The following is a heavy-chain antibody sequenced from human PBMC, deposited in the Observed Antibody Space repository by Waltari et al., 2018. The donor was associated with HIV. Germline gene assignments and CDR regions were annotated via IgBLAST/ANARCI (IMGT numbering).Heavy chain of an antibody. J-gene: IGHJ5*02. CDR3: ARVSLAGWFDP. Sequence: QVQLQESGPGLVKPSQTLSLTCTVSGGSISSGSYSWSWIRQHAGKVLEWIGRVYTSVTTNYNPSLRSRFTIAVDTSKNQISLKMRSVTAADTAVYYCARVSLAGWFDPWGQGTLVTVSS. CDR1: GGSISSGSYS. D-gene: IGHD6-19*01. CDR2: VYTSVTT. V-gene: IGHV4-61*02.